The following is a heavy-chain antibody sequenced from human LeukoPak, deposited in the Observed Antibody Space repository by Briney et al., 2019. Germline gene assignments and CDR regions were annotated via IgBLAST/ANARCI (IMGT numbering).Heavy chain of an antibody. J-gene: IGHJ5*02. CDR1: GGSISSSSYY. V-gene: IGHV4-39*07. CDR3: AREAHYYDSSGPAAPRFDP. D-gene: IGHD3-22*01. Sequence: SETLSLTCTVSGGSISSSSYYWGWIRQPPGKGLEWIGSIYYSGSTYYNPSLKSRVTISVDTSKNQFSLKLSSVTAADTAVYYCAREAHYYDSSGPAAPRFDPWGQGTLVTVSS. CDR2: IYYSGST.